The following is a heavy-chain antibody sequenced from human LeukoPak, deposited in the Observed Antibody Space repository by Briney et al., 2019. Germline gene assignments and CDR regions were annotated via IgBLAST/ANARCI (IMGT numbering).Heavy chain of an antibody. CDR1: GGSFSGYY. J-gene: IGHJ6*03. V-gene: IGHV4-34*01. CDR2: INHSGST. Sequence: SSETLSLTCAVYGGSFSGYYWSWIRQPPGKELEWIGEINHSGSTNYNPSLKSRVTISVDTSKNQFSLKLSSVTAADTAVYYCVRRRPRRGEPQYYMDVWGKGTTVTISS. D-gene: IGHD1-14*01. CDR3: VRRRPRRGEPQYYMDV.